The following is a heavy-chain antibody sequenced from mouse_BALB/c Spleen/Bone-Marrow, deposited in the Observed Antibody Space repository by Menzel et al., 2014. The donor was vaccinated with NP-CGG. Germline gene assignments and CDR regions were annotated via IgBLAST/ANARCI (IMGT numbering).Heavy chain of an antibody. V-gene: IGHV2-6-7*01. Sequence: QVQLKESGPGLVAPSQSLSITCTVSGFSLTGYGVNWVRQPPGKGLEWLGMIWGDGSTDYNSALKSRLSISKDNSKSQVFLKMNSLQTDGAARYYCARDAGKGRFAFWGQGTLVTVSA. CDR3: ARDAGKGRFAF. J-gene: IGHJ3*01. D-gene: IGHD4-1*01. CDR1: GFSLTGYG. CDR2: IWGDGST.